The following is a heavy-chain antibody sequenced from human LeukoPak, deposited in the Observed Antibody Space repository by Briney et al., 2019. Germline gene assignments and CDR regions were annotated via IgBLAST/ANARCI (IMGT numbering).Heavy chain of an antibody. Sequence: NPSETLSLTCAVYGGSFSGYYWSWTRQPPGKGLEWIGEINHSGSTNYNPSLKSRVTISVDTSKNQFSLKLSSVTAADTAVYYCARGLSSVFCFDYWGQGTLVTVSS. V-gene: IGHV4-34*01. CDR3: ARGLSSVFCFDY. CDR1: GGSFSGYY. CDR2: INHSGST. D-gene: IGHD3-9*01. J-gene: IGHJ4*02.